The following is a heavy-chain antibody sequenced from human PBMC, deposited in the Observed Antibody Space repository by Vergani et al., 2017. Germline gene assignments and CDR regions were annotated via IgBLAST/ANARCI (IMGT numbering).Heavy chain of an antibody. CDR1: GFTVSSNY. CDR2: IYSGGST. CDR3: ARDRTTYYYGSGSFSPSGMDV. V-gene: IGHV3-53*04. Sequence: EVQLVESGGGLVQPGGSLRLSCAASGFTVSSNYMSWVRQAPGKGLEWVSVIYSGGSTYYADSVKGRFTISRHNSKNTLYLQMNSLRAEDTAVYYCARDRTTYYYGSGSFSPSGMDVWGQGP. D-gene: IGHD3-10*01. J-gene: IGHJ6*02.